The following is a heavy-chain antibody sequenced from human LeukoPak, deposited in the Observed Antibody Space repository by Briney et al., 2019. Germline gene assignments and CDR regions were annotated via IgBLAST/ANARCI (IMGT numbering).Heavy chain of an antibody. CDR2: IWYDGSNK. CDR1: GFIFSSYG. D-gene: IGHD3-16*02. CDR3: ARDLMITFGGVIASYYFDY. J-gene: IGHJ4*02. V-gene: IGHV3-33*01. Sequence: GRSLRLSCAASGFIFSSYGMHWVRQAPGKGLEWVALIWYDGSNKYYADSVKGRFTISRDNSKNTLYLQMNSLRAEDTAVYYCARDLMITFGGVIASYYFDYWGQGTLVTVSS.